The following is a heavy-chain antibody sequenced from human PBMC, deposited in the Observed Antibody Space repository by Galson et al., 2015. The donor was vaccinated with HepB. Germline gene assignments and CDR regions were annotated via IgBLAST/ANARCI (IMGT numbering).Heavy chain of an antibody. D-gene: IGHD2-2*01. CDR3: AKQVVWFVPAGN. Sequence: SLRLSCAASGLTFSSYAMSWVRQAPGKGLEWVSAISGSGGSTYYADSVKGRFTISRDNSKNTLYLQMNSLRAEDTAVYYCAKQVVWFVPAGNWGQGTLVTVSS. J-gene: IGHJ4*02. CDR1: GLTFSSYA. CDR2: ISGSGGST. V-gene: IGHV3-23*01.